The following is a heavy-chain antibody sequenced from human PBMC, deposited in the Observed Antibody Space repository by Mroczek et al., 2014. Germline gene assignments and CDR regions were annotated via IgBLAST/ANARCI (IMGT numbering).Heavy chain of an antibody. J-gene: IGHJ6*03. V-gene: IGHV4-61*02. D-gene: IGHD5-12*01. CDR1: GASVNSGDYY. CDR2: LYTGGST. Sequence: QVQLQQWGPGLVKPSQTLSLTCTVSGASVNSGDYYWTWIRQPAGKGLEWIGRLYTGGSTNYNPSLKSRVTMSLDTSKNHFSLKLISVTAADTAVYYCARGRSGYDFEDYSFYYMDVWGKGTTVTVSS. CDR3: ARGRSGYDFEDYSFYYMDV.